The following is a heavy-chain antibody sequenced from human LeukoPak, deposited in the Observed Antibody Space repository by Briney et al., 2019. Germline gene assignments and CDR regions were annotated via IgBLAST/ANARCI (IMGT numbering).Heavy chain of an antibody. CDR2: IYYSGST. D-gene: IGHD3-3*01. CDR1: GGSISSYY. CDR3: AKGFRAFDI. J-gene: IGHJ3*02. V-gene: IGHV4-59*01. Sequence: SETLSLTCTVSGGSISSYYRSWIRQPPGKGLEWIGYIYYSGSTNYNPSLKSRVTISVDTSKNQFSLKLSSVTAADTAVYYCAKGFRAFDIWGQGTMVTVSS.